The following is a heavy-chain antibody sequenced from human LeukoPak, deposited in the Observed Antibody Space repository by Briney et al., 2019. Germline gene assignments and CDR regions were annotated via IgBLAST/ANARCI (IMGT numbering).Heavy chain of an antibody. CDR3: AGQGNYYGSGSSFDY. Sequence: GGTLRLSCATSGFTFSSYAMNWARQAPGKGLEWVSDISGSGGSTYYADSVKGRFTISRDNSKNTLYLQMNSLRAEDTAVYYCAGQGNYYGSGSSFDYWGQGTLVTVSS. CDR1: GFTFSSYA. D-gene: IGHD3-10*01. J-gene: IGHJ4*02. V-gene: IGHV3-23*01. CDR2: ISGSGGST.